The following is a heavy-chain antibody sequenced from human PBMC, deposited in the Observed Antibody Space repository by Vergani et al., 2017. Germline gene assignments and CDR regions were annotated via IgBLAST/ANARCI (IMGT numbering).Heavy chain of an antibody. CDR3: AKDIGDSSGFNS. V-gene: IGHV3-43*01. J-gene: IGHJ4*02. D-gene: IGHD3-22*01. CDR2: IIWDGSRT. CDR1: GFTFDEFN. Sequence: EVKLVESGGAVVQPGGSLRLSCEASGFTFDEFNMHWVRQVPGGGLEWVADIIWDGSRTNYADSVKGRFSISRDNSKDSLYLVMTSLRTEDTALYYCAKDIGDSSGFNSWGQGTLVTVSA.